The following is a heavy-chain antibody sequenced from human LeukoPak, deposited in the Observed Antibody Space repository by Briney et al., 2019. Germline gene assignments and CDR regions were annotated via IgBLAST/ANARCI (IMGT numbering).Heavy chain of an antibody. Sequence: KPSETLSLTCSVSGGSISNYYWNWIRQSPGKGLEWIGYISYSGSTNYNPSLKSRVTISVHTSKNQFSLKMNSVTAADTAVYYCARGQSNMYGDYGRLLEYWGQGSLVTVSS. CDR2: ISYSGST. J-gene: IGHJ4*02. CDR1: GGSISNYY. CDR3: ARGQSNMYGDYGRLLEY. V-gene: IGHV4-59*01. D-gene: IGHD4-17*01.